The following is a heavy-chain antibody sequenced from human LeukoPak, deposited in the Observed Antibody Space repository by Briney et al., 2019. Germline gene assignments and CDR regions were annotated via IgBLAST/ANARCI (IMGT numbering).Heavy chain of an antibody. CDR1: GFTFNSYS. CDR2: ISSSSGYI. D-gene: IGHD3-10*01. Sequence: GGSLRLSCAASGFTFNSYSMNWVRQTPGKGLEWVSSISSSSGYINYADSVKGRFTVSRDNAKNSLYLQMNSLRSEDTAVYYCARIKGLRFGDYWGQGTLVTVSS. J-gene: IGHJ4*02. CDR3: ARIKGLRFGDY. V-gene: IGHV3-21*04.